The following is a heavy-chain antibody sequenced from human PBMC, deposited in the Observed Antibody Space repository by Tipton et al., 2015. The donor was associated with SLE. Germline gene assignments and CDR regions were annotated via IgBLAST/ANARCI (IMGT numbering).Heavy chain of an antibody. D-gene: IGHD4-17*01. CDR1: GDSMSTYY. V-gene: IGHV4-59*01. Sequence: TLSLTCTVSGDSMSTYYWNWIRQFPGKGLEWIGFFYYSGSTSYNPSLKSRVSISLDKSKNQFSLKLSSVTAADTAVYYCARQLGYGDPFAFDYWGQGTLVTVSS. J-gene: IGHJ4*02. CDR3: ARQLGYGDPFAFDY. CDR2: FYYSGST.